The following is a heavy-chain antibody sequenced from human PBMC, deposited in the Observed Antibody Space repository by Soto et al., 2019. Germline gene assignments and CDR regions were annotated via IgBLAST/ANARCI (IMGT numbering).Heavy chain of an antibody. J-gene: IGHJ6*02. V-gene: IGHV4-4*02. CDR2: IYHSGST. Sequence: SETLSLTCGISGGSISSSNWWTWVRQPPGKGLEWIGEIYHSGSTNYNPSLQSRVTILIDKSKNQFSLTLTFVTAADTAVYYCARVPYYFDSSGYPGYGMDVWGQGTTVTVSS. CDR3: ARVPYYFDSSGYPGYGMDV. D-gene: IGHD3-22*01. CDR1: GGSISSSNW.